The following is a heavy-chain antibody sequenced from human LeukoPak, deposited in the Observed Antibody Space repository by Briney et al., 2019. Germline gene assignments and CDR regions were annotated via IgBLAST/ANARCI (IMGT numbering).Heavy chain of an antibody. J-gene: IGHJ4*02. Sequence: GGSLRLSCAASGFTFSNYTMHWVRQAPGKGLEWVSSISHSSSYIYYVDSVKGRFTISRDNAKNSLFLQMNSLRAEDTAMYYCARDYSSSWYYLDYWGQGTLVTVSS. CDR3: ARDYSSSWYYLDY. V-gene: IGHV3-21*01. CDR2: ISHSSSYI. D-gene: IGHD6-13*01. CDR1: GFTFSNYT.